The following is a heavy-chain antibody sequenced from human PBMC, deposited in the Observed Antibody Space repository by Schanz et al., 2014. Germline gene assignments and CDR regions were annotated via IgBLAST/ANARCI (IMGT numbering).Heavy chain of an antibody. V-gene: IGHV3-33*01. CDR3: ARDGDFDY. CDR2: IWYDGSNK. CDR1: GFTFSFSG. J-gene: IGHJ4*02. Sequence: VQLVESGGGVVQPGRSLRLSCAASGFTFSFSGMQWVRQAPGKGLEWVAIIWYDGSNKYYADSVKGRFTISRDNSKNTLFLQMSSLRAEDTAVYYCARDGDFDYWGQGTLVTVSS.